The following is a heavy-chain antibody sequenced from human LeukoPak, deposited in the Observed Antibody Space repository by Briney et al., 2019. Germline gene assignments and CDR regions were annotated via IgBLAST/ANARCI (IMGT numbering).Heavy chain of an antibody. CDR2: TYYRSKWYT. D-gene: IGHD3-16*01. CDR3: AREGSDGYLFDY. V-gene: IGHV6-1*01. CDR1: GDSVSSYSAT. Sequence: SQTLSLTRAISGDSVSSYSATWDWIRQSPSRGLEWLGRTYYRSKWYTDYAVSVKSRVTVNPDTSKNQFSLQLNSVTPEDTAVYYCAREGSDGYLFDYWGQGSLVIVSS. J-gene: IGHJ4*02.